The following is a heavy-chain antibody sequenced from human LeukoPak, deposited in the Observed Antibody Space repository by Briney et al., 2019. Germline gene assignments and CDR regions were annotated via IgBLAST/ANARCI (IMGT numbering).Heavy chain of an antibody. CDR3: ARQAY. CDR2: IKPDGTEK. V-gene: IGHV3-7*01. J-gene: IGHJ4*02. CDR1: GFTFSNYW. Sequence: GGSLRLSCAASGFTFSNYWMSWVRQAPGKGLEWVANIKPDGTEKYYVESVKGRFTISRDNAKNSLYLQMNSLRVEDTALYYCARQAYWGQGILATVSS.